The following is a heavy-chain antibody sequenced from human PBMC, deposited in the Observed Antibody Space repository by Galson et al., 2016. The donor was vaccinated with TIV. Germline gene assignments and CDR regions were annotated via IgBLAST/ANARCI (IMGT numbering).Heavy chain of an antibody. J-gene: IGHJ6*02. V-gene: IGHV1-69-2*01. CDR1: GYNFTDYY. CDR2: VDPEDGQT. D-gene: IGHD2-8*01. CDR3: TTVRLRGSGGMDV. Sequence: VKVSCKVSGYNFTDYYLHWMQQTPGKGFEWMGHVDPEDGQTKYAPKFQGRVTMSADTSTDTAYMELTSLRSEDTAIYFCTTVRLRGSGGMDVWGQGTTVIVSS.